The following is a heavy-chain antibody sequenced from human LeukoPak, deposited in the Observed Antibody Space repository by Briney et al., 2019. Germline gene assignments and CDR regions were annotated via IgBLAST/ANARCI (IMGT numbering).Heavy chain of an antibody. Sequence: GRSLRLSCAASGFTFSSYAMHWVRQAPGKGLEWVAVISYDGSNKYYADSVKGRFTISRDNSKNTLYLQMNSLRAEDTAVYYCARDRRGVPAANIDYWGQGTLVDVSS. V-gene: IGHV3-30*04. CDR3: ARDRRGVPAANIDY. CDR1: GFTFSSYA. J-gene: IGHJ4*02. D-gene: IGHD2-2*01. CDR2: ISYDGSNK.